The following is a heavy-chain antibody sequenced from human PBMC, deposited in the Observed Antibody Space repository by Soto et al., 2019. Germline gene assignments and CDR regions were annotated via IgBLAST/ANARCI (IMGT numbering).Heavy chain of an antibody. V-gene: IGHV5-51*01. CDR1: GYSFTSYW. Sequence: PGESLKISCKGSGYSFTSYWIGWVRQMPGKGLEWMGIICPGDSDTRYSPSFQGQVTISADKSISTAYLQWSSLKASDTAMYYCARSSHYYDSSGQGVGLFDYWGQGTLVTVSS. CDR2: ICPGDSDT. J-gene: IGHJ4*02. D-gene: IGHD3-22*01. CDR3: ARSSHYYDSSGQGVGLFDY.